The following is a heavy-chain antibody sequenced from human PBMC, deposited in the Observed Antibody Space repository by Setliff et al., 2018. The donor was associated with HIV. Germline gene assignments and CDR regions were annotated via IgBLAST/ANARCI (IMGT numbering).Heavy chain of an antibody. Sequence: GGSLRLSCTVSGFTVTNAWMNWARQAPGKGLEWVGHIQSRAHGEAINYTAPVKGRFTISRDDSKNTLFLQMDNLKTEGTAIYYCTGLFLGFWGQGTPVTVSS. CDR3: TGLFLGF. D-gene: IGHD3-16*01. CDR1: GFTVTNAW. J-gene: IGHJ1*01. CDR2: IQSRAHGEAI. V-gene: IGHV3-15*01.